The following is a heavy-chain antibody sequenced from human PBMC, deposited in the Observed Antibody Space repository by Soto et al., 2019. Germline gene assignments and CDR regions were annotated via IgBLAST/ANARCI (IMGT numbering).Heavy chain of an antibody. CDR3: ARRITMIVVVPSQDAFDI. CDR2: ISGSGGST. V-gene: IGHV3-23*01. J-gene: IGHJ3*02. Sequence: GGSLRLSCAASGFTFSSYAMSWVRQAPGKGLEWVSAISGSGGSTYYADSVKGRFTISRDNSKNTLYLQMNSLRAEDTAVYYCARRITMIVVVPSQDAFDIWGQGTMVTVSS. D-gene: IGHD3-22*01. CDR1: GFTFSSYA.